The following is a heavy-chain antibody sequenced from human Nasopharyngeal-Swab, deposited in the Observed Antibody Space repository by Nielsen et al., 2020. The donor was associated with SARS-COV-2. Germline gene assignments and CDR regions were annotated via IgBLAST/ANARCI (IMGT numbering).Heavy chain of an antibody. D-gene: IGHD3-3*01. Sequence: SETLSLTCAVYGGSFSGYYWSWIRQPPGKGLEWIGEINHSGSTNYNPSLKSRVTISVDTSKNQFSLKLSSVTAADTAVYYRARGREYDFWSGYDFDYWGQGTLVTVSS. J-gene: IGHJ4*02. CDR2: INHSGST. CDR1: GGSFSGYY. V-gene: IGHV4-34*01. CDR3: ARGREYDFWSGYDFDY.